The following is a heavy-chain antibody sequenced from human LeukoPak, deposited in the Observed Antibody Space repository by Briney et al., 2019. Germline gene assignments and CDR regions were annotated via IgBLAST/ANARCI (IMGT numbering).Heavy chain of an antibody. V-gene: IGHV3-33*06. CDR3: AKDIGGTSFSNWFDP. CDR2: ISYDGSDK. J-gene: IGHJ5*02. Sequence: GGSLRLSCAASGFTFRNYAMHWVRQAPGKGLEWVAVISYDGSDKYYVDSVKGRFTISRDNFRNTLYLQMNSLSADDTAVYYCAKDIGGTSFSNWFDPWGQGTLVTVSS. D-gene: IGHD2-15*01. CDR1: GFTFRNYA.